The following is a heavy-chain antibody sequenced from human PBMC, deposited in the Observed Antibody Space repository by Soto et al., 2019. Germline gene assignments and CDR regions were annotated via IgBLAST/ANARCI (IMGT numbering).Heavy chain of an antibody. D-gene: IGHD2-21*02. CDR2: IYWDDDK. CDR3: IQSRCGGDCLQSYASYYYYGMDV. J-gene: IGHJ6*02. CDR1: AFSLSTGGVG. V-gene: IGHV2-5*02. Sequence: SGPTLVNPTQTLTLTCTFSAFSLSTGGVGVGWIRQPPGKALEWLALIYWDDDKRYSPSLRSRLTITKDTSKNQVVLTVTNMDPVDTATYYCIQSRCGGDCLQSYASYYYYGMDVWGQGTTVTVSS.